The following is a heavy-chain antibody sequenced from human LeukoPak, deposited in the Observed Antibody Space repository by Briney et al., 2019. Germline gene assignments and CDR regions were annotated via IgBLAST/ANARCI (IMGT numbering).Heavy chain of an antibody. CDR2: INSDGSST. V-gene: IGHV3-74*01. D-gene: IGHD2-2*01. Sequence: GGSLRLSCAASGFTFSSYWMHWVRQAPGKGLVWVSRINSDGSSTSYADSVKGRFTISRDNAKNTLYLQMNSLRAEDTAVYYCARDGGWDCSSTSCYQTDYWGQGTLATVPS. J-gene: IGHJ4*02. CDR1: GFTFSSYW. CDR3: ARDGGWDCSSTSCYQTDY.